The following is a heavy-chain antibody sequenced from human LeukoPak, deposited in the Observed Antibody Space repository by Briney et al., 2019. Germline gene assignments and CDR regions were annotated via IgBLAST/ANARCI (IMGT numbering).Heavy chain of an antibody. J-gene: IGHJ4*02. Sequence: GGSLRLSCAASGFTFSNHAMSWVRQAPGKGLQWVAVISGGGRTTEYEDFVKGRFTISRDNSKNTLSLQMNSLTVEDTAIYFCAKNVVVKRYIDFWGQGTLVAVSS. V-gene: IGHV3-23*01. CDR3: AKNVVVKRYIDF. CDR1: GFTFSNHA. D-gene: IGHD2-15*01. CDR2: ISGGGRTT.